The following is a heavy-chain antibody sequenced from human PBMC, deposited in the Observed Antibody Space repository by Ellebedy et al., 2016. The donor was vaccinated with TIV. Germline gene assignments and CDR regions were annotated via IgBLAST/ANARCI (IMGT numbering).Heavy chain of an antibody. CDR1: GGSISSGGYY. D-gene: IGHD5-12*01. CDR3: ARVHLDIVAPSAYYGMDV. J-gene: IGHJ6*02. Sequence: SETLSLTCTVSGGSISSGGYYWSWIRQHPGKGLEWIGYIYYSGSTYYNPSLKSLVTISVDTSKNQFSLKLSSVTAADTAVYYCARVHLDIVAPSAYYGMDVWGQGTTVTVSS. CDR2: IYYSGST. V-gene: IGHV4-31*01.